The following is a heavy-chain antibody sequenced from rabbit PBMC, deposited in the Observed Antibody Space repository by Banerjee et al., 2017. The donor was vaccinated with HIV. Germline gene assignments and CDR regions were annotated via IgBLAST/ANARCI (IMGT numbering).Heavy chain of an antibody. CDR2: IDAGTSGTT. D-gene: IGHD7-1*01. Sequence: QSLEESGGDLVKPGASLTLTCTASGFSFSVYWMCWVRQAPGKGLEWIACIDAGTSGTTYYANWAKGRFTFSKTSSTTVTLQMTSLTAADTATYFCARDLTGVTGWNFNLWGQGTLVTVS. CDR1: GFSFSVYW. V-gene: IGHV1S40*01. CDR3: ARDLTGVTGWNFNL. J-gene: IGHJ4*01.